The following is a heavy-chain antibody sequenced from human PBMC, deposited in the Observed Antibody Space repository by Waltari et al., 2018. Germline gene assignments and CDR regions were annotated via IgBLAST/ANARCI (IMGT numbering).Heavy chain of an antibody. D-gene: IGHD6-19*01. CDR1: GYTFTSYA. CDR3: AGDWDSSGWYYFDY. J-gene: IGHJ4*02. V-gene: IGHV1-3*01. Sequence: QVQLVQSGAEVKKPGASVKVSCKASGYTFTSYAMHWVRQAPGQRLEWMGWINAGNGNTKYSQKFQGRVTITRDTSASTAYMELSSLRSEDTAVYYCAGDWDSSGWYYFDYWGQGTLVTVSS. CDR2: INAGNGNT.